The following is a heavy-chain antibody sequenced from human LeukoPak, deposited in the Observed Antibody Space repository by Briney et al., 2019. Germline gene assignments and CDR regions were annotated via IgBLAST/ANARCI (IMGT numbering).Heavy chain of an antibody. D-gene: IGHD6-6*01. CDR3: ARVLFRSWRSHASSRWFDP. Sequence: SETLSLTCAVYGGSFSGYYWSWIRQPPGKGLEWIGEINHSGSTNYNPSLKSRVTISVDTSKNQFSLKLSSVTAADTAVYYCARVLFRSWRSHASSRWFDPWGQGTLVTVSS. V-gene: IGHV4-34*01. CDR2: INHSGST. CDR1: GGSFSGYY. J-gene: IGHJ5*02.